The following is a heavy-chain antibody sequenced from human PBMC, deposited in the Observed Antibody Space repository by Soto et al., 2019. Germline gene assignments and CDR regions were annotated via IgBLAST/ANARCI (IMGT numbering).Heavy chain of an antibody. CDR3: ARGHSSGFSSDY. Sequence: QVQLVESGGGVVQPGRSLRLSCAGSGFTFSSYAMHWVRQAPGKGLEWVAVISYDGSNKYYADSVKGRFTISRDNSKNTLYLQMNSLRAEVTAVYYCARGHSSGFSSDYWGQGTLVTVSS. CDR1: GFTFSSYA. D-gene: IGHD3-22*01. CDR2: ISYDGSNK. J-gene: IGHJ4*02. V-gene: IGHV3-30-3*01.